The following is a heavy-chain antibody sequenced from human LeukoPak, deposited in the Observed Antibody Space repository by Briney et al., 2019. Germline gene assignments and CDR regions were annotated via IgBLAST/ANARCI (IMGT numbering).Heavy chain of an antibody. V-gene: IGHV3-21*01. J-gene: IGHJ5*02. CDR3: ASSRPDSSGYTNWFDP. D-gene: IGHD3-22*01. CDR1: GFTFSSYS. CDR2: ISSSTSYI. Sequence: GGSLRLSCAASGFTFSSYSMNWVRQAPGKGLEWVSFISSSTSYISYADSVKGRFTISRDNAKNSLYLQMNSLRAEDTAVYYCASSRPDSSGYTNWFDPWGQGTLVTVSS.